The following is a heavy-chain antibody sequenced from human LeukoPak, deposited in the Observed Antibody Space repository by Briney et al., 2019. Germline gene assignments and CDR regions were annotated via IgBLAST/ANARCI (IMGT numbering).Heavy chain of an antibody. CDR1: GGSFSSGGYY. CDR2: IYYSGST. V-gene: IGHV4-31*03. Sequence: PSETLSLTCTVSGGSFSSGGYYWSWIRQHPGKGLEWIGYIYYSGSTYYNPSLKSRVTISVDTSKNQFSLKLSSVTAADTAVYYCARGCGREDPFDYWGQGTLVTVSS. CDR3: ARGCGREDPFDY. D-gene: IGHD2-21*01. J-gene: IGHJ4*02.